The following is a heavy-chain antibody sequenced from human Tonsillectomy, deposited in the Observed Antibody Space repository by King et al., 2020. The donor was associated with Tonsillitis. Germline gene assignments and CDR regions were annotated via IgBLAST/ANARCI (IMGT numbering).Heavy chain of an antibody. CDR2: IYWNDET. Sequence: TLKESGPALVKPTQTLTLTCTFSGFSLSTSGVGVGWIRQPPGKALECLAVIYWNDETRYSPSLKSRLAITKDTSKNQVVLTITNMDPVDTATYYCAYTPFYFGSGSYYNPCGMAVWGQGTPVTVSS. D-gene: IGHD3-10*01. CDR1: GFSLSTSGVG. CDR3: AYTPFYFGSGSYYNPCGMAV. J-gene: IGHJ6*02. V-gene: IGHV2-5*01.